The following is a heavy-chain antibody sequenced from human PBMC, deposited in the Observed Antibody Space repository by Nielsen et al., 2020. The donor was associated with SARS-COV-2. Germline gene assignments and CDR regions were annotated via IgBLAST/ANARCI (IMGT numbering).Heavy chain of an antibody. CDR1: GYTFTSYY. CDR2: INPSGGST. J-gene: IGHJ4*02. CDR3: ARGGVPPYRVGAQDY. V-gene: IGHV1-46*01. Sequence: ASVKVSCKASGYTFTSYYMHWVRQAPGQGLEWMGIINPSGGSTSYAQKFQGRVTMTRDTSTSTVYMELSSLRSEDTAVYYCARGGVPPYRVGAQDYWGQGTLVTVSS. D-gene: IGHD1-26*01.